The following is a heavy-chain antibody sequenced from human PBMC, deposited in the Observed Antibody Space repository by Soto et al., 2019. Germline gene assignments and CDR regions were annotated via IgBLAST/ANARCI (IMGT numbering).Heavy chain of an antibody. D-gene: IGHD4-17*01. J-gene: IGHJ4*02. CDR3: ARVRYGDFSFQY. Sequence: QVHLVQSGAEVRKPGASVKVSCKASGYTFTTFHLHWVRLAPGQGLEWMGWINPDTGDSEYGQKSKGRDNLTTDTSMTTAYMELSSLTSDDTAIYFCARVRYGDFSFQYWGQGTPVSVSS. CDR1: GYTFTTFH. CDR2: INPDTGDS. V-gene: IGHV1-2*02.